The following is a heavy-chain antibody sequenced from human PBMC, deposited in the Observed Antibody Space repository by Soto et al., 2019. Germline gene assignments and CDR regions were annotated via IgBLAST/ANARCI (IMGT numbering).Heavy chain of an antibody. CDR1: GYTFTSYY. D-gene: IGHD2-15*01. CDR2: INPSGGST. J-gene: IGHJ5*02. V-gene: IGHV1-46*01. Sequence: VSVKVSCKASGYTFTSYYMHWVRQAPGQGLEWMGIINPSGGSTSYAQKLQGRVTMTTDTSTSTAYMELRSLRSDDTAVYYCARTHGYCSGGSCYSNHERWFDPWGQGTLVTVSS. CDR3: ARTHGYCSGGSCYSNHERWFDP.